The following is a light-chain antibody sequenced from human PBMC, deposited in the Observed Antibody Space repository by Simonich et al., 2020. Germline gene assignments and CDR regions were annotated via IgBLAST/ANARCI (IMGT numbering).Light chain of an antibody. CDR3: QSADSSGTYVV. V-gene: IGLV3-25*03. CDR1: ALPKQY. J-gene: IGLJ2*01. Sequence: SYELTQPPSVSVSPGQTARITCSGDALPKQYAYWYQQKPGQAPVPVLYQASERPSGIPERFSGSSSGTTVTLTISGVQAEDEADYYCQSADSSGTYVVFGGGTKLTVL. CDR2: QAS.